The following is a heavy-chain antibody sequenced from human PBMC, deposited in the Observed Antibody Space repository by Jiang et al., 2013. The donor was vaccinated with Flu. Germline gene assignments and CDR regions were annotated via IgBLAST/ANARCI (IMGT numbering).Heavy chain of an antibody. CDR2: INGGGIGI. CDR3: ARGGYKYGLDL. D-gene: IGHD5-12*01. J-gene: IGHJ5*02. V-gene: IGHV3-74*01. CDR1: GITFSSSW. Sequence: SGITFSSSWMHWVRQASREGAGYGVSQINGGGIGIGYADCVKDRFTISRDNAKNTMYLQMNSLRVEDTAVYYCARGGYKYGLDLWGQGTLVTVSS.